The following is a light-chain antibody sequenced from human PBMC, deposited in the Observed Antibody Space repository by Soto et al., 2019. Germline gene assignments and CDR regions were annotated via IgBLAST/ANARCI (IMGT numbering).Light chain of an antibody. J-gene: IGLJ2*01. V-gene: IGLV4-69*01. CDR2: LNSDGSH. CDR1: SGHSSYA. Sequence: QPVLNQSPSASASLGASVKLTCTLSSGHSSYAIAWHQQQPEKGPRYLMKLNSDGSHSKGDGIPDRFSGSSSGAERYLTISSLQSEDEADYFCQTWGTGIQVFGGGTTLTVL. CDR3: QTWGTGIQV.